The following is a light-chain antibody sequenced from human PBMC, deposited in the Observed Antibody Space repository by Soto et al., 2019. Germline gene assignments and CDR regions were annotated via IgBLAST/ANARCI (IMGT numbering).Light chain of an antibody. V-gene: IGKV3-15*01. CDR3: QQDNDWPPLT. Sequence: EIVLTQSPATLSVSPGERATLSCRASQSVSINLAWYQQKPGQGPRLLIYGASTRATGIPGRFSGSGSGTEFTLTISSLPSEDFAVYFCQQDNDWPPLTFGGGTKVEIK. CDR2: GAS. CDR1: QSVSIN. J-gene: IGKJ4*01.